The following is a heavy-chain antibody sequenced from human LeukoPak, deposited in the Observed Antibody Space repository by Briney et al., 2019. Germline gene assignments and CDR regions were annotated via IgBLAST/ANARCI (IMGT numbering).Heavy chain of an antibody. Sequence: SETLSLTCAVYGGSFSGYSWSWIRPPPGKGLEWIGEINPSGSTNYNPSLKSRVTISVDTSKNQFSLKLSSVTAADTAVYYCASGRYYYDSSGYLPGPPQYYFDYWGQGTLVTVSS. V-gene: IGHV4-34*01. J-gene: IGHJ4*02. CDR3: ASGRYYYDSSGYLPGPPQYYFDY. CDR2: INPSGST. CDR1: GGSFSGYS. D-gene: IGHD3-22*01.